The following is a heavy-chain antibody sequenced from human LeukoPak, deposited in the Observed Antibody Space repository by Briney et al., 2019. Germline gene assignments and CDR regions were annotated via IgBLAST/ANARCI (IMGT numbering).Heavy chain of an antibody. Sequence: GGSLRLSCAASGFTFSDPYMSWIRQAPGKGLEWLSKVTGSADSVFYADSVRGRFTISRDNANNSLYLQMNSLRPEDTAVYYCAREAWLGSTGTSSAFDIWGQGAMVVVSS. V-gene: IGHV3-11*01. J-gene: IGHJ3*02. CDR1: GFTFSDPY. CDR3: AREAWLGSTGTSSAFDI. CDR2: VTGSADSV. D-gene: IGHD1-1*01.